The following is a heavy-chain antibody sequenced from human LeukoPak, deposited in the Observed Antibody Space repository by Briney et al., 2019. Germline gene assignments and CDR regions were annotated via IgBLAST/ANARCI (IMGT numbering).Heavy chain of an antibody. CDR2: IIPILGIA. CDR1: GGTFSSYA. D-gene: IGHD2-21*02. V-gene: IGHV1-69*04. J-gene: IGHJ4*02. CDR3: ARTVCGGDCYSFDY. Sequence: SVKVSCKASGGTFSSYAIRWVRQAPGQGLEWMGRIIPILGIANYAQKFQGRVTITADKSTSTAYMELSSLRSEDTAVYYCARTVCGGDCYSFDYWGQGTQVTVSS.